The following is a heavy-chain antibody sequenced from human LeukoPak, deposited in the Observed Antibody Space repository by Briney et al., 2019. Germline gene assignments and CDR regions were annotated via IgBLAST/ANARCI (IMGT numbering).Heavy chain of an antibody. J-gene: IGHJ4*02. V-gene: IGHV1-46*01. Sequence: ASVKVSCKASGYTFTSYYMHWVRQAPGQGLEWMGIINPSGGSTSYAQKFQGRVTMTRDMSTSTVYMELSRLRSDDTAVYYCARDGRRRVRSSSGWDKYYFDYWGQGTLVTVSS. CDR3: ARDGRRRVRSSSGWDKYYFDY. CDR1: GYTFTSYY. CDR2: INPSGGST. D-gene: IGHD6-19*01.